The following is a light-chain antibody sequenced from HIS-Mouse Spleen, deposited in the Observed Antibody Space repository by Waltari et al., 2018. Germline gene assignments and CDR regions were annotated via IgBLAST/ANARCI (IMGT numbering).Light chain of an antibody. J-gene: IGLJ1*01. Sequence: QAVLTQPSSLSASPGASASLTCTLRSGINVGTYRIYWYQQKPGSPPQYLLRYKSDSDKQQGAGVPSRFSESKDASANAGILLISGLQSEDEADYYCQAWDSSTYVFGTGTKVTVL. V-gene: IGLV5-45*02. CDR3: QAWDSSTYV. CDR1: SGINVGTYR. CDR2: YKSDSDK.